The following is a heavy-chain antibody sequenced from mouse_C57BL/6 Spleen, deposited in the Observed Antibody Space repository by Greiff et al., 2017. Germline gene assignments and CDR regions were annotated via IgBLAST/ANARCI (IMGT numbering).Heavy chain of an antibody. J-gene: IGHJ2*01. CDR2: IHPNSGST. CDR3: ARSLTGTRAY. Sequence: QVQLQQPGAELVKPGASVKLSCKASGYTFTSYWMHWVKQRPGQGLEWIGMIHPNSGSTNYNEKFKGKATLTVDKSSSTAYMQLSSLTSEDSAVYDCARSLTGTRAYWGQGTTLTVS. CDR1: GYTFTSYW. D-gene: IGHD4-1*01. V-gene: IGHV1-64*01.